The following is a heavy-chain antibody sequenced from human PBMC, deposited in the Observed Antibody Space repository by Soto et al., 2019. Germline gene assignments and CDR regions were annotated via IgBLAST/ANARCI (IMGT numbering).Heavy chain of an antibody. V-gene: IGHV3-48*02. J-gene: IGHJ4*02. D-gene: IGHD2-21*02. CDR2: ISSSSNTI. CDR3: ARDPVVTPLYDY. CDR1: GFTFSSYS. Sequence: EVQLVESGGGLVQPGGSLRLSCAASGFTFSSYSMNWVRQAPGKGLEWVSYISSSSNTIYYAVSVKGRFTISRDNAKNSLYLQMNSLRDEDTAVYYCARDPVVTPLYDYWGQGTLVTVSS.